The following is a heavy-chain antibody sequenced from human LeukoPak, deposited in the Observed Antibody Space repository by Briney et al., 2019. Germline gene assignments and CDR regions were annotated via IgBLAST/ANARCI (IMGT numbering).Heavy chain of an antibody. V-gene: IGHV3-33*05. CDR3: ARSRSH. Sequence: PGRSLRLSCAASGFIFSSYGMHWVRQSPGKGLEWVAVISYDGSNKYYADSVKGRFTISRDNSKNTLYLQMNSLRAEDTAVYYCARSRSHWGQGTLVTVSS. CDR2: ISYDGSNK. J-gene: IGHJ1*01. CDR1: GFIFSSYG.